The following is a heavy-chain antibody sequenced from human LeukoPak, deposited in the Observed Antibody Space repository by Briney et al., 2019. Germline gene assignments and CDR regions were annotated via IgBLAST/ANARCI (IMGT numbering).Heavy chain of an antibody. CDR2: IYTSGST. CDR1: GGSISSGSYY. J-gene: IGHJ5*02. V-gene: IGHV4-61*02. Sequence: PSETLSFTCTVSGGSISSGSYYWSWIRQPAGKGLEWIGRIYTSGSTNYNPSLKSRVTISVDTSKNQFSLKLSSVTAADTAVYYCARGNGYSSSWHFLDPWGQGTLVTVSS. D-gene: IGHD6-13*01. CDR3: ARGNGYSSSWHFLDP.